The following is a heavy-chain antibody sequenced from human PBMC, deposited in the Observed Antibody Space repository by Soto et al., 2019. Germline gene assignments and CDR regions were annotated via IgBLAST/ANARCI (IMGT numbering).Heavy chain of an antibody. V-gene: IGHV1-69*01. CDR2: IIPVISAT. Sequence: QVQLVQSGAEVSKPGSSVRVSCKASGGTFNSYAFSWVRQAPGQGLEWMGGIIPVISATHYAQSFEGRVAISANESTETVYLDFIGLKSDATAVYFCACSAVFAVIALTSKTWFDPWGQGTLVIVSS. CDR1: GGTFNSYA. CDR3: ACSAVFAVIALTSKTWFDP. D-gene: IGHD2-21*01. J-gene: IGHJ5*02.